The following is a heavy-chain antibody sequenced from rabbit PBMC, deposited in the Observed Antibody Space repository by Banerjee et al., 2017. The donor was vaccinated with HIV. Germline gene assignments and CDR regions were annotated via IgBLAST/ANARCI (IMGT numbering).Heavy chain of an antibody. D-gene: IGHD6-1*01. CDR1: GFSFSSGYY. CDR3: ARGVYYSGGYVGDATIGGMDL. Sequence: QQQLVESGGDLVKPGASLTLTCTASGFSFSSGYYMCWVRQAPGKGLEWIACIYAGSSGSTWYASWVNGRFTISRSTSLNTVDLQMTSLTAADTATYFCARGVYYSGGYVGDATIGGMDLWGPGTLVTVS. J-gene: IGHJ6*01. CDR2: IYAGSSGST. V-gene: IGHV1S43*01.